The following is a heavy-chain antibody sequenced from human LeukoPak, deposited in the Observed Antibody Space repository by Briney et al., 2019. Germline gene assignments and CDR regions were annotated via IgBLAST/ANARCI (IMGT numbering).Heavy chain of an antibody. D-gene: IGHD1-1*01. CDR2: INPNSGGT. CDR1: GYTFTGYY. Sequence: GASVKVSCKASGYTFTGYYMHWVRQAPGQGLEWTGWINPNSGGTNYAQKFQGRVTMTRDTSISTAYMELSRLRSDDTAVYYCARVNWNDGGFDYWGQGTLVTVSS. J-gene: IGHJ4*02. V-gene: IGHV1-2*02. CDR3: ARVNWNDGGFDY.